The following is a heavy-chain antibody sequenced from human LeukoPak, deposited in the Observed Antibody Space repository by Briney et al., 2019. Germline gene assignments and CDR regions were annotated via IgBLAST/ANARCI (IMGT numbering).Heavy chain of an antibody. CDR3: ARVAAAGILIDY. D-gene: IGHD6-13*01. CDR1: GGSISSGGYY. J-gene: IGHJ4*02. V-gene: IGHV4-31*03. CDR2: IYYSGST. Sequence: SETLSLTCTVSGGSISSGGYYWSWIRQHPGKGLEWIGYIYYSGSTYYNPSLKSRVTISVDTSKNQFSLKLSSVTAADTAVYYCARVAAAGILIDYWGQGTLATVSS.